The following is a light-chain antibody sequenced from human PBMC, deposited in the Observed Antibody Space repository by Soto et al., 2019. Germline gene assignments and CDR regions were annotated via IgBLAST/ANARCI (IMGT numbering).Light chain of an antibody. CDR3: QSYDSSLSAVV. CDR1: SSNIGAGYD. CDR2: ANT. V-gene: IGLV1-40*01. Sequence: QSALTQPPSVSGAPGQRVTISCTGSSSNIGAGYDVHWYQHLPGTAPKLLIYANTNRPSGVPDRFSGSKSGTSASLAITGLQAEDEADYYCQSYDSSLSAVVIGGGTKLTVL. J-gene: IGLJ2*01.